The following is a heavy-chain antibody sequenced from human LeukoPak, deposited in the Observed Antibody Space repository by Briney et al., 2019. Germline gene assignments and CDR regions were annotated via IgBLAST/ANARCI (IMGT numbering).Heavy chain of an antibody. V-gene: IGHV4-4*07. CDR2: IYTTGTT. CDR1: GDSITSYY. D-gene: IGHD1-26*01. Sequence: SGTLSLTCTVSGDSITSYYWSWIRQSAEKGLEWIGRIYTTGTTNYNPSLKGRVTVSVDTSKNQFFLKLRSVTAADTAVYYCARDVGASNFDSWGQGVQVTVSS. CDR3: ARDVGASNFDS. J-gene: IGHJ4*02.